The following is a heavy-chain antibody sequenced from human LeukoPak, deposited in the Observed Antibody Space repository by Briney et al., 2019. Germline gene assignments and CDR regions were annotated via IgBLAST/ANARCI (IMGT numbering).Heavy chain of an antibody. CDR1: GYSISSGYD. CDR3: ARDRGSSWYRNWFDP. V-gene: IGHV4-38-2*02. CDR2: IYHSGST. Sequence: PSETLSLTCSVSGYSISSGYDWGWIRQPPGKGLEWIGSIYHSGSTCYNPSLMSRVTISVDTSKNPFSLKLSIVTAEDTAVYYCARDRGSSWYRNWFDPWGQGTLVTVSS. D-gene: IGHD6-13*01. J-gene: IGHJ5*02.